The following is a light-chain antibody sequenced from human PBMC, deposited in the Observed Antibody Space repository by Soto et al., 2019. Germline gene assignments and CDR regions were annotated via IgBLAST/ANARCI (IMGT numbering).Light chain of an antibody. V-gene: IGKV3-20*01. CDR2: GAS. CDR3: QQYGSSGT. J-gene: IGKJ1*01. Sequence: EIVLTQSPATLSLSPGESATLSCRASRSVSSNLAWYQQKPGQAPRLLIYGASNRATGIPDRFSGSGSGTDFTLTISRLEPEDFAVYYCQQYGSSGTFGQGTKV. CDR1: RSVSSN.